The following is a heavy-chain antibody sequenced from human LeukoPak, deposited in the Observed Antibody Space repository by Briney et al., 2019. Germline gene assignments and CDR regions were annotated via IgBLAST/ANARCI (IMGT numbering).Heavy chain of an antibody. CDR1: GYTFTGYY. D-gene: IGHD1-14*01. V-gene: IGHV1-2*04. Sequence: ASEKVSCRATGYTFTGYYMSWVRQAPAPGLEWMGWINPDSGGTHYAQNFQGWVTLTRDRSISTAYMELSRLRSDDTAVYYCARGTLTAPRSAFDIWGQGTMVTVSS. CDR3: ARGTLTAPRSAFDI. CDR2: INPDSGGT. J-gene: IGHJ3*02.